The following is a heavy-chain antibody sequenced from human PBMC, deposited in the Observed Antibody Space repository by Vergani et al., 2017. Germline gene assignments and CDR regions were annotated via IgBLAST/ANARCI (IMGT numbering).Heavy chain of an antibody. Sequence: EVQVVESGGGLVQPGGSLRLSCGISGFSFTDFWMTWARKAPGKGLEWVANIKQGDSESYFVDSVKGRFTISRDKVKNSVYLEMHSLRVEETAVYFCARRERRTSRYCSDSRCSHGGFYDYYYLDVWGRGTTVTVSS. CDR2: IKQGDSES. J-gene: IGHJ6*03. CDR3: ARRERRTSRYCSDSRCSHGGFYDYYYLDV. V-gene: IGHV3-7*01. D-gene: IGHD2-15*01. CDR1: GFSFTDFW.